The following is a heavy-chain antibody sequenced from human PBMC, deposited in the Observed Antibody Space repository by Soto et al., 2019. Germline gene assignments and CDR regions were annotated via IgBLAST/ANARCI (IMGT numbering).Heavy chain of an antibody. CDR1: GFTFNSYG. CDR3: ARTRSVWADCLYYSLDV. V-gene: IGHV3-30*03. CDR2: ISYDSTKT. D-gene: IGHD1-26*01. J-gene: IGHJ6*02. Sequence: QVQLVESGGGVVQPGRSLRLSCAASGFTFNSYGMHWVRQGPGNGLEWVAFISYDSTKTYYADSVKGRFTISRDNSNSALYVQMNSLSGEDTDVYYCARTRSVWADCLYYSLDVWGRGTTVTVSS.